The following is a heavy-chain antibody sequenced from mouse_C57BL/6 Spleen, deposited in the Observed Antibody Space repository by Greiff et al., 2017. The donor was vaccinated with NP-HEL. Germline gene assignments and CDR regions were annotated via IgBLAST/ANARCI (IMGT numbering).Heavy chain of an antibody. CDR2: ILPGSGST. CDR1: GYTFTGYW. CDR3: ARSGYYGSGVAY. D-gene: IGHD1-1*01. V-gene: IGHV1-9*01. J-gene: IGHJ3*01. Sequence: QVQLKESGAELMKPGASVKLSCKATGYTFTGYWIEWVKQRPGHGLEWIGEILPGSGSTNHNEKFKGKATFTADTSSNTAYMQLSSLTTEDSAIYCCARSGYYGSGVAYWGQGTLVTVSA.